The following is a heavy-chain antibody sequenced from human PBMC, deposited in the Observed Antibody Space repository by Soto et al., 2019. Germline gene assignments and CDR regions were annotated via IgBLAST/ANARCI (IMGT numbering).Heavy chain of an antibody. CDR2: IYYSGST. CDR1: GGSISSYY. Sequence: SETLSLTCTVSGGSISSYYWSWIRQPPGKGLEWIGYIYYSGSTNYNPSLKSRVTISVDTSKNQFSLKLSSVTAADTAVYYCARRYSSSSGIDYWGQGXLVTVSS. J-gene: IGHJ4*02. CDR3: ARRYSSSSGIDY. D-gene: IGHD6-6*01. V-gene: IGHV4-59*01.